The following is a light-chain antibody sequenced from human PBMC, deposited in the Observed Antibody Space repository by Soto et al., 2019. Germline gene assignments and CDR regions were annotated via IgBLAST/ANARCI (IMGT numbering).Light chain of an antibody. CDR1: SSDVGGYNY. CDR2: DVS. Sequence: QSDLTQPASVSGSPGQSITITSTGTSSDVGGYNYVSWYQHHPGKAPKLIIYDVSNRPSGVSNRFSGSKSGNTASLTISGLQPEDEADYYCSSYTTSNTRQIVFGTGTKVTVL. V-gene: IGLV2-14*03. CDR3: SSYTTSNTRQIV. J-gene: IGLJ1*01.